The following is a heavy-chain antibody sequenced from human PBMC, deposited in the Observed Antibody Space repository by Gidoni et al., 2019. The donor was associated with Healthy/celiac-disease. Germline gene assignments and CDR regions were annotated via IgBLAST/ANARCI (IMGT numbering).Heavy chain of an antibody. CDR2: IIPILGIA. V-gene: IGHV1-69*04. Sequence: VQLVQSGAEVTKPASPVKFSRKAPGGNFSSSAISWVRQAPGQGLEWMGRIIPILGIANYAQKFQGRVTITADKSTSTAYMELSSLRSEDTAVYYCARENEVTMVRGVIIFDPWGQGTLVTVSS. CDR1: GGNFSSSA. D-gene: IGHD3-10*01. CDR3: ARENEVTMVRGVIIFDP. J-gene: IGHJ5*02.